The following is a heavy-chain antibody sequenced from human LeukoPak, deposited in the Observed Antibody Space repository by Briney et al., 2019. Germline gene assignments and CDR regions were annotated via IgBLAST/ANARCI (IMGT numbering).Heavy chain of an antibody. Sequence: PGRSLRLSCAASGFTFSSYWMHWVRQVPGKGLVWVSRINTDGNSTSYADSVKGRFTISRDNAKNTLYLQMNSLRAEDTAVYYCARDDYSTSWFSNYWGQGTLVTVSS. CDR2: INTDGNST. CDR3: ARDDYSTSWFSNY. D-gene: IGHD6-13*01. V-gene: IGHV3-74*01. CDR1: GFTFSSYW. J-gene: IGHJ4*02.